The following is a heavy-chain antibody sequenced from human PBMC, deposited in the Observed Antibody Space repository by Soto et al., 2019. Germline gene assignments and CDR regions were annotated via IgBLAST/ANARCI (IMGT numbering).Heavy chain of an antibody. CDR2: INQDGSER. Sequence: EVQLVESGGGLVQPGGSLRLPCAASGFTFSTYWMTWVRQPPGKGLEGVASINQDGSERYYVDSVRGRFTISRDKAKNSLYLQMNSLRAADTAVYYCVCGGNFCVYWGQGTLVTVSP. V-gene: IGHV3-7*01. CDR3: VCGGNFCVY. J-gene: IGHJ4*02. D-gene: IGHD3-16*01. CDR1: GFTFSTYW.